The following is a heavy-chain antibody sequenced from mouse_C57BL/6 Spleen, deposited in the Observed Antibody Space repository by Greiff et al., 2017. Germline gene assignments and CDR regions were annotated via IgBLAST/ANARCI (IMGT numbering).Heavy chain of an antibody. Sequence: VQLQQSGPELVKPGASVKISCKASGYSFTGYYMNWVKQSPEKSLEWIGEINPSTGGTTYNQKFKAKATLTVDKSSSTAYMQLKSLTSEDSAVYYCARKGGTYYFDYWGQGTTLTVSS. CDR3: ARKGGTYYFDY. J-gene: IGHJ2*01. V-gene: IGHV1-42*01. CDR1: GYSFTGYY. D-gene: IGHD1-1*02. CDR2: INPSTGGT.